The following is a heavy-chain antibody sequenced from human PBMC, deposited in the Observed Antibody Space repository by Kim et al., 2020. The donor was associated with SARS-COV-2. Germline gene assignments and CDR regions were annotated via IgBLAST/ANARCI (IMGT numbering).Heavy chain of an antibody. Sequence: SETLSLTCAVYGGSFSGYYWSWIRQPPGKGLEWIGEINHSGSTNYNPSLKSRVTISVDTSKNQFSLKLSSVTAADTAVYYCARGRITMIRGVGSYYYYYGMDVWGQGTTVTVSS. D-gene: IGHD3-22*01. J-gene: IGHJ6*02. CDR3: ARGRITMIRGVGSYYYYYGMDV. CDR1: GGSFSGYY. V-gene: IGHV4-34*01. CDR2: INHSGST.